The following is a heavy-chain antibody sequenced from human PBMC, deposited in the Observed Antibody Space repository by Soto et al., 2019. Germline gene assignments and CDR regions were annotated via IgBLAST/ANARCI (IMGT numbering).Heavy chain of an antibody. J-gene: IGHJ4*02. V-gene: IGHV3-23*01. Sequence: GGSLRLSCAASGFTFSSYAMGWVRQGPGKGLEWVAVVSIGGSTHYADSVRGRFTISRDNSMNTLSLQMNSLTAEDTAVYFCAKRRGAGGHFDYWGQGALVTVSS. CDR1: GFTFSSYA. CDR3: AKRRGAGGHFDY. CDR2: VSIGGST. D-gene: IGHD2-15*01.